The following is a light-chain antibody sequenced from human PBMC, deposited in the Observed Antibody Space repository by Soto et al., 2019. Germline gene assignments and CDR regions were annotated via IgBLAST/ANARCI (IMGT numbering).Light chain of an antibody. V-gene: IGKV1-39*01. Sequence: DVQMTQSPSSLSASVGDRVTITCRASQNINTYLNWYQQKPGKAPKLLIYAASSLQRGFPSRFSGGGSGTDFTLTISSLQHEDFATYYCQQSYSIPYSFGQGTKLEIK. CDR2: AAS. CDR1: QNINTY. J-gene: IGKJ2*03. CDR3: QQSYSIPYS.